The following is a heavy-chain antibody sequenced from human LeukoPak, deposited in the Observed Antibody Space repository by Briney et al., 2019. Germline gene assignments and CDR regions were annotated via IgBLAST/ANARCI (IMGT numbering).Heavy chain of an antibody. CDR3: ARESLVATTKYSDY. CDR2: INHSGST. V-gene: IGHV4-34*01. D-gene: IGHD5-12*01. Sequence: SETLSLTCAVYGGSFSGYYWSWIRQPPGKGLEWIGEINHSGSTNYNPSLKSRVTMSVDTSKNQFSLKLSSVTAADTAVYYCARESLVATTKYSDYWGQGTLVTVSS. CDR1: GGSFSGYY. J-gene: IGHJ4*02.